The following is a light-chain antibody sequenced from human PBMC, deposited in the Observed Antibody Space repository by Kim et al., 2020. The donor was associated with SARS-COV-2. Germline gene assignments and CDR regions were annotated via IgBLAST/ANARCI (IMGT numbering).Light chain of an antibody. CDR1: RVRNYE. CDR2: GKN. V-gene: IGLV3-19*01. J-gene: IGLJ3*02. Sequence: AVGKTGRITSQGERVRNYEASWKEQKRGQALVLGITGKNNRPSGIRDRCSGSSKGNTAFLTNTGAQAEEEADDYCNARDTSGNHWVFGGGTQLTVL. CDR3: NARDTSGNHWV.